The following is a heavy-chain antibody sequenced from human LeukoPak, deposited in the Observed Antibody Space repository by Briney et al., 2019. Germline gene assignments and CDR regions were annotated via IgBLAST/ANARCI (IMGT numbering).Heavy chain of an antibody. D-gene: IGHD1-1*01. V-gene: IGHV4-34*01. J-gene: IGHJ4*02. Sequence: SETLSLTCAVYGGSFSGYYWSWIRQPPGKGLEWIGEINHSGSTNYNPSLKSRVTISVDTSKNQFSLKLSSVTAAGTAVYYCARGLGTTFFDYWGQGTLVTVSS. CDR3: ARGLGTTFFDY. CDR2: INHSGST. CDR1: GGSFSGYY.